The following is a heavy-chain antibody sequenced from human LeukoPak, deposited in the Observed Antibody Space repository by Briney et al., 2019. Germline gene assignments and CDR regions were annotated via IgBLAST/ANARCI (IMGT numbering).Heavy chain of an antibody. CDR3: ARDSGEVPDY. CDR2: INPNNGGT. J-gene: IGHJ4*02. D-gene: IGHD3-10*01. CDR1: GYTFNGSY. Sequence: GASVKVSCKASGYTFNGSYMHWVRQAPGQGLEWMGWINPNNGGTKYAQNFQGRVTMTRDTSISTAYMELDRLRFDDTAVYYCARDSGEVPDYWGQGTLVTVSS. V-gene: IGHV1-2*02.